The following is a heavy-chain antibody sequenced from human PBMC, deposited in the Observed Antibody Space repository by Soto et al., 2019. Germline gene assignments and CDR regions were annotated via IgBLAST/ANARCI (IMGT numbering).Heavy chain of an antibody. CDR3: ARDGRCSGGSCYNVFDV. Sequence: ASVKVSCKASGYTFSYYGISWVRQAPGQGLEWMGWISTDNGKTNYAQNLQGRVTMTTDTSTSTVYMELRSLRSDDTAIYYCARDGRCSGGSCYNVFDVWGQGTMVTVSS. D-gene: IGHD2-15*01. CDR2: ISTDNGKT. CDR1: GYTFSYYG. V-gene: IGHV1-18*01. J-gene: IGHJ3*01.